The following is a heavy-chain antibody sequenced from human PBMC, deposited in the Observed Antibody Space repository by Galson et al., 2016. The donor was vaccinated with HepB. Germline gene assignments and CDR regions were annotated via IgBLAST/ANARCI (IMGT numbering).Heavy chain of an antibody. CDR2: IYYNGRI. CDR3: VRQQWSGYRFDY. D-gene: IGHD3-3*01. CDR1: GGSISSSSYY. V-gene: IGHV4-39*01. Sequence: SETLSLTCTVSGGSISSSSYYWGWIRQPPGKGLEWIGSIYYNGRIYYNPSLKSRVTTYVDTSKNQFSLKLNSVTAADTAVYYCVRQQWSGYRFDYWGQGSLVTVSS. J-gene: IGHJ4*02.